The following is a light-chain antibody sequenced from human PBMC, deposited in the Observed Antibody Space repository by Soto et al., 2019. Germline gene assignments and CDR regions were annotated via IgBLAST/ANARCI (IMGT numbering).Light chain of an antibody. V-gene: IGKV3-15*01. Sequence: IVMTQAPATLSVSPGGRPTVSYRASQSISDTLAWYQQKPGQAPRLLIYSASSGATGFPARFSGSGSGTDFTLTISRLKSEDFAVYYCQQYNNWPWTFGQGTKVDIK. CDR3: QQYNNWPWT. J-gene: IGKJ1*01. CDR2: SAS. CDR1: QSISDT.